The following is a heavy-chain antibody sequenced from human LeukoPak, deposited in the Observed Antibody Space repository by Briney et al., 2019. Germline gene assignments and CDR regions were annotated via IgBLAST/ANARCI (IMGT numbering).Heavy chain of an antibody. CDR3: ARKQWVMYYFDS. V-gene: IGHV4-39*01. J-gene: IGHJ4*02. CDR1: GGSISISNYY. CDR2: FYYSGST. Sequence: SETLSLTCTVSGGSISISNYYWGWLRQPPGKGLEWIGSFYYSGSTYYNPSLKSRVTISVDTSKSQFSLKLSSVTAADTAVYYCARKQWVMYYFDSWGQRTLVTVSS. D-gene: IGHD6-19*01.